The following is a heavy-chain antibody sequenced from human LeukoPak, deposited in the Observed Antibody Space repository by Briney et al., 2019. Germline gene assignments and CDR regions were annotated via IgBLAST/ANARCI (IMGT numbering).Heavy chain of an antibody. CDR2: IYSGGST. D-gene: IGHD4-17*01. V-gene: IGHV3-66*01. Sequence: GGSLRLSCGASGVTISSNYMSWVRQAPGKGLEWGSVIYSGGSTYYTDSVKGRFTISRDNSKNTLYLQMNSLRAEDTAVYYCARALTTVTTANDAFDIWGQGTMVTVSS. CDR3: ARALTTVTTANDAFDI. J-gene: IGHJ3*02. CDR1: GVTISSNY.